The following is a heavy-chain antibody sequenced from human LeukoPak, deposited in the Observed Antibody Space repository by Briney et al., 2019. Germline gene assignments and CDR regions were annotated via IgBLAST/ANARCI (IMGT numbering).Heavy chain of an antibody. J-gene: IGHJ6*02. D-gene: IGHD1-1*01. Sequence: PGGSLRLSCVASGFTFSSYAIHWVRQAPGKGLEWVAVIWYDGSKTYYADSVKGRFTISRDNSNSYLQMNSLRAEDTAVYYCARFNGGTSYGLDVWGQGTTVTVSS. CDR1: GFTFSSYA. CDR2: IWYDGSKT. V-gene: IGHV3-33*08. CDR3: ARFNGGTSYGLDV.